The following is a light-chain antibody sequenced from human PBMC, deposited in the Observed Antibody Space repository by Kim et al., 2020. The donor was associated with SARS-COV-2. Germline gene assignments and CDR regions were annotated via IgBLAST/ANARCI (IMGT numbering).Light chain of an antibody. CDR2: GAS. J-gene: IGKJ2*01. V-gene: IGKV3-20*01. CDR1: QSVTTH. CDR3: QHHGRSPPFT. Sequence: LAPADRATLACRARQSVTTHSAWYQQRPGQSPRLLIYGASSRATGIPDRFSGSGSGTDFTLTIARLEHEDFAVYYCQHHGRSPPFTFGQGTKLEIK.